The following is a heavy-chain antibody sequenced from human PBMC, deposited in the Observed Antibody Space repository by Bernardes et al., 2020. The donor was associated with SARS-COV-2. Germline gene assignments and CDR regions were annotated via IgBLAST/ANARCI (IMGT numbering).Heavy chain of an antibody. CDR3: AKGHSGNYFGAFDI. D-gene: IGHD1-26*01. J-gene: IGHJ3*02. CDR2: ISYDGSNK. CDR1: GFTFSSYG. Sequence: GGSLRLSCASSGFTFSSYGMHWVRQAPGKGLEWVAVISYDGSNKYYADSVKGRFTIYRDNSKNTLYLQMNSLRAEDTAVYYCAKGHSGNYFGAFDIWGQGTMVTVSS. V-gene: IGHV3-30*18.